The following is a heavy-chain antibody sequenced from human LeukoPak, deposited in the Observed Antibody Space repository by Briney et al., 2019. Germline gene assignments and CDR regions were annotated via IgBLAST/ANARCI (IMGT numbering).Heavy chain of an antibody. CDR1: GGTFSSYA. J-gene: IGHJ5*02. V-gene: IGHV1-69*05. Sequence: SVKVSCKASGGTFSSYAISWVRQAPGQGLEWMGRIIPIFGTANYAQKFQGRVTITTDESTSTAYMELSSLRSEDTAVYYCARDHRYYYDSSGYYDYYCFDPWAREPWSPSPQ. CDR2: IIPIFGTA. CDR3: ARDHRYYYDSSGYYDYYCFDP. D-gene: IGHD3-22*01.